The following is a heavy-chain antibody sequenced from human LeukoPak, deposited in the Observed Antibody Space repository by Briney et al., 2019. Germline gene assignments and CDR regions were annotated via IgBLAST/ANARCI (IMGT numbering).Heavy chain of an antibody. CDR3: AREYSNRIPGSFGYYYYGMDV. D-gene: IGHD4-11*01. J-gene: IGHJ6*02. V-gene: IGHV3-20*04. CDR1: GFTFQDYG. CDR2: INWKTGTT. Sequence: GGSLRLSCAASGFTFQDYGFSWVRQAPGKGLEWVSGINWKTGTTGYADSVVGRFTISRDNANNSLYLQMNSLRAEDTAVYYCAREYSNRIPGSFGYYYYGMDVWGQGTTVTVSS.